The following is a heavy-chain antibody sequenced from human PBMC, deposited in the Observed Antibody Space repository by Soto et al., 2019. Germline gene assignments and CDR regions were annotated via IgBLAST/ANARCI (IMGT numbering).Heavy chain of an antibody. D-gene: IGHD3-22*01. J-gene: IGHJ4*02. CDR1: GFTFSSYA. CDR3: ARDLLTYYYDSSGYYLDY. V-gene: IGHV3-30-3*01. Sequence: GGSLRLSCAASGFTFSSYAMHWVRQAPGKGLEWVAVISYDGSNKYYADSVKGRFTISRDNSKNTLYLQMNSLRAEGTAVYYCARDLLTYYYDSSGYYLDYWGQGTLVTVSS. CDR2: ISYDGSNK.